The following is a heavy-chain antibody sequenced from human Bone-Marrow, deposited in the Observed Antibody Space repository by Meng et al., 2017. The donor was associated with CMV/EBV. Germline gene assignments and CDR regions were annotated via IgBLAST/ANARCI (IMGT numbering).Heavy chain of an antibody. V-gene: IGHV1-18*01. CDR2: ISAYNGNT. CDR1: GYTFTSYG. Sequence: ASVKVSCKASGYTFTSYGISWVRQAPGQGLEWMGWISAYNGNTNYAQKLQGRVTMTTDTSTSTAYMELRSRRSDDTDVYYCARFREESDYDFLSGYLTYYYYGMDVWGQGTTVTVSS. J-gene: IGHJ6*02. D-gene: IGHD3-3*01. CDR3: ARFREESDYDFLSGYLTYYYYGMDV.